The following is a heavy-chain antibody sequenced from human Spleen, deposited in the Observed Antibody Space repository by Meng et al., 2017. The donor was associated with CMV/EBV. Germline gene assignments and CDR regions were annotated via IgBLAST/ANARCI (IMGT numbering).Heavy chain of an antibody. J-gene: IGHJ4*02. V-gene: IGHV3-48*03. Sequence: GGSLRLSCAASGFTFSSYEMNWVRQAPGKGLEWVSYISSSGSTIYYADSVKGRFTISRDNAKNSLYLQMNSLRAEDTAVYYCARGVVIVPAAIVYRGFLDYWGQGTLVTVSS. CDR1: GFTFSSYE. CDR3: ARGVVIVPAAIVYRGFLDY. D-gene: IGHD2-2*01. CDR2: ISSSGSTI.